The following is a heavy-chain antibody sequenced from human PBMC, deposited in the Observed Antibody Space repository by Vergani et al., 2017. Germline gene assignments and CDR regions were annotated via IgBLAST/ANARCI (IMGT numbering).Heavy chain of an antibody. CDR2: IYYSGST. J-gene: IGHJ4*02. CDR1: GGSISSYY. D-gene: IGHD3-10*01. Sequence: QVQLQESGPGLVKPSETLSLTCTVSGGSISSYYWSWIRQPPGKVLEWIGYIYYSGSTNYNPSLKSRVTISVDTSKNQFSLKLSSVTAADTAVYYCARRTTMVRGVLEIARYYFDYWGQGTLVTVSS. CDR3: ARRTTMVRGVLEIARYYFDY. V-gene: IGHV4-59*08.